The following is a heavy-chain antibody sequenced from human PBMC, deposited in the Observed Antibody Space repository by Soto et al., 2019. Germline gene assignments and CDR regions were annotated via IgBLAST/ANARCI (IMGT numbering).Heavy chain of an antibody. V-gene: IGHV4-39*01. D-gene: IGHD5-12*01. J-gene: IGHJ4*02. CDR3: ATTVDIVATVDY. Sequence: SETLSLTCTVSGGSISSSSYYWGWIRQPPGKGLEWIGSIYYSGSTYYNPSLKSRVTISVDTSTNQFSLKLSSVTAVDTAVYYCATTVDIVATVDYWGQGTLVTVS. CDR1: GGSISSSSYY. CDR2: IYYSGST.